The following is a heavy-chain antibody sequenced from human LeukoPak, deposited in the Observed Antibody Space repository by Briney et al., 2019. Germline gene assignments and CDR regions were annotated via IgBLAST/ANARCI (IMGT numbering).Heavy chain of an antibody. CDR3: ASLNYEGSGSYTFFDY. CDR2: IYCSGST. CDR1: GGSISSYY. V-gene: IGHV4-4*08. D-gene: IGHD3-10*01. J-gene: IGHJ4*02. Sequence: AESLSLTCTVSGGSISSYYMNWVRQPPGKGLEWVSYIYCSGSTNYNASLKSRVTISVDKSKNQFSLKLSSVSAADTAVYYCASLNYEGSGSYTFFDYWGQGTLVTVSS.